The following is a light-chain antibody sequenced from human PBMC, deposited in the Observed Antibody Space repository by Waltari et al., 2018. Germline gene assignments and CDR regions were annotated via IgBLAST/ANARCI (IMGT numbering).Light chain of an antibody. J-gene: IGKJ5*01. CDR2: KAS. CDR1: QTISTW. V-gene: IGKV1-5*03. CDR3: QQYNSYSAIT. Sequence: DIQMTQFPSTLSASVGDRVTITCRASQTISTWLAWYQQKPGEAPKLLIYKASSLQFGVPARFSGSGSGTEFTLTISSLQPDDFATYHCQQYNSYSAITFGQGTRLEIK.